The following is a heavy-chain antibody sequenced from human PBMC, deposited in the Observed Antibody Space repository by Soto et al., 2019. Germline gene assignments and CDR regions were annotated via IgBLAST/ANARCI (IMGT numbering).Heavy chain of an antibody. J-gene: IGHJ4*02. CDR2: ISYDGNKD. D-gene: IGHD2-8*01. Sequence: QVQLVESGGGVVQPGRSLRLSCAASGFTFSTYVLHWVRQAPGKGLEWVAVISYDGNKDYYADSVRGRFTISRDNSKNTLYLQMNSLRAEDSAVYFWATGMYDFRSACNYWGQGTLVTVSS. V-gene: IGHV3-30-3*01. CDR3: ATGMYDFRSACNY. CDR1: GFTFSTYV.